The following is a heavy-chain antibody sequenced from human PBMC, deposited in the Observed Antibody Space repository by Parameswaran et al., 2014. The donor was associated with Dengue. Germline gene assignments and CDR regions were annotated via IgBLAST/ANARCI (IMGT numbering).Heavy chain of an antibody. J-gene: IGHJ6*04. V-gene: IGHV4-59*01. Sequence: VRQGSREGTGVDWVYLLQWEHQLQPSLKSRVTISVDTSKNQFSLKLSSVTAADTAVYYCARTYGGNSVAYYYYYGMDVWAKDHGHRLL. CDR3: ARTYGGNSVAYYYYYGMDV. D-gene: IGHD4-23*01. CDR2: LLQWEH.